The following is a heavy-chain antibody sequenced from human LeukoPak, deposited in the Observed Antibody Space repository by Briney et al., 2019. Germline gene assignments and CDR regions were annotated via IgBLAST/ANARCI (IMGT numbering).Heavy chain of an antibody. D-gene: IGHD2-21*02. CDR2: IYPSDSDT. J-gene: IGHJ4*02. CDR1: GYTFVDYW. V-gene: IGHV5-51*01. CDR3: ARFSCGGDSHSDF. Sequence: GESLKISCRGSGYTFVDYWSGWVRQMPGKGLEWIGFIYPSDSDTRYSPSFQGQVTISADATMNTAFLQWSSLKASDTAIYYCARFSCGGDSHSDFWGQGTLVTVSS.